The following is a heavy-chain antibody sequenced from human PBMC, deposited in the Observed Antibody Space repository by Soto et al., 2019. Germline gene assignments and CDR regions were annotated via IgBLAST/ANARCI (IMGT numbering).Heavy chain of an antibody. D-gene: IGHD2-15*01. J-gene: IGHJ5*02. V-gene: IGHV3-48*03. CDR2: ISTSGSAK. CDR3: ARVSCYNDNWFCP. CDR1: GFTFSSYE. Sequence: EVQLVESGGGLVQPGGSLRLSCAASGFTFSSYEMNWVRQAPGKGLEWVAYISTSGSAKYYADSVKGRFTISRDNAKNSLYLQMNSLRAEDTAVYYCARVSCYNDNWFCPWGQGTLVTVSS.